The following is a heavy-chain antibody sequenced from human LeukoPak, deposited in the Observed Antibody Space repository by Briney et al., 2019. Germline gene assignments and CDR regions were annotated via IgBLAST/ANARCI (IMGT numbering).Heavy chain of an antibody. D-gene: IGHD5-18*01. Sequence: ASVNVSCKASGYTFTSYYMHWVRQAPGQGRECMVIINPSGGSTSYAKKFQGRVTMTRDTSTSTVYMELSSLTSEDTAVYYCARDNPNTAMVMWFAPWGQGTLVTVSS. CDR1: GYTFTSYY. J-gene: IGHJ5*02. V-gene: IGHV1-46*01. CDR2: INPSGGST. CDR3: ARDNPNTAMVMWFAP.